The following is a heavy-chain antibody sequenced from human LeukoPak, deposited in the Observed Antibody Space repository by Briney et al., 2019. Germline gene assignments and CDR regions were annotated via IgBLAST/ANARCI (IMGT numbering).Heavy chain of an antibody. CDR2: INPSGGST. D-gene: IGHD4-17*01. Sequence: ASVKVSCKASGYTFTSYYMHWVRQAPGQGLEWMGIINPSGGSTRYAQKFQGRVTITRDTSTSTVYMELSSLRSEDTAVYYCARNPVTTKYFDYWGQGTLVTVSS. CDR1: GYTFTSYY. V-gene: IGHV1-46*01. J-gene: IGHJ4*02. CDR3: ARNPVTTKYFDY.